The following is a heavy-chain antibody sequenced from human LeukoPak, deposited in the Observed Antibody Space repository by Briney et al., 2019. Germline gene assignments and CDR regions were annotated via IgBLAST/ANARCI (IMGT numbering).Heavy chain of an antibody. CDR3: AHGRYRSGSWDFGDFDY. V-gene: IGHV2-5*02. D-gene: IGHD3-10*01. J-gene: IGHJ4*02. Sequence: SGPTLVNPTQTLTLTCTFSGFSLSTSGVGVGWIRQPPGKALEWLAVIYWDNDRRYSPSLKSRLTITKDTSKNQVIITLTNMDPEDTATYYCAHGRYRSGSWDFGDFDYWGLGTLVTVSS. CDR2: IYWDNDR. CDR1: GFSLSTSGVG.